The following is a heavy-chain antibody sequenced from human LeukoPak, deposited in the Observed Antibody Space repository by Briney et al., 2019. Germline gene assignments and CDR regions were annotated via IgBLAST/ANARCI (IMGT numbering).Heavy chain of an antibody. V-gene: IGHV3-48*03. CDR2: ISSCGSTI. J-gene: IGHJ3*02. Sequence: GGSLRLSCAASGFTFSSYEMHWVRQAPGKGLEWVSYISSCGSTIYYADSVKGRFTISRDNAKNSLYLQMNSLRAEDTAVYYCAGSVWDAFDIWGQGTMVTVSS. D-gene: IGHD2-8*01. CDR1: GFTFSSYE. CDR3: AGSVWDAFDI.